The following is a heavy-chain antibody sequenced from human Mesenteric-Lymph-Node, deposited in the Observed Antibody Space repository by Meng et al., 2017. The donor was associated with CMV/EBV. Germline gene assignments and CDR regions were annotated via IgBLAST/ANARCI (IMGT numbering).Heavy chain of an antibody. V-gene: IGHV1-46*02. CDR3: ARATYSSSSRVFPFYFDY. CDR1: YARNSNY. Sequence: YARNSNYMHWVRQAPGQGLEWMGIINPSGGNTNFAQKFQGRVTMTRDTSTSTVYMELSSLRSEDTAVYYCARATYSSSSRVFPFYFDYWGQGTLVTVSS. CDR2: INPSGGNT. J-gene: IGHJ4*02. D-gene: IGHD6-6*01.